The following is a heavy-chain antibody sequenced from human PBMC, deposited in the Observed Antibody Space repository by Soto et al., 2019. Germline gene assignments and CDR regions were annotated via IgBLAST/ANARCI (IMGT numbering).Heavy chain of an antibody. V-gene: IGHV1-2*04. CDR3: ARGKSKWLRLEYYYGMDV. J-gene: IGHJ6*02. CDR2: INPNSGGT. Sequence: ASVKVSCKASGYTFTGYYMHWVRQAPGQGLEWMGWINPNSGGTNYAQKFQGWVTMTRDTSISTAYMELSRLRSDDTAVYYCARGKSKWLRLEYYYGMDVWGQGTTVTVSS. D-gene: IGHD5-12*01. CDR1: GYTFTGYY.